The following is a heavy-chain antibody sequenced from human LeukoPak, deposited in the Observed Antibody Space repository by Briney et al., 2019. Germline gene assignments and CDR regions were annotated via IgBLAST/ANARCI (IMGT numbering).Heavy chain of an antibody. CDR3: ARQRCCDSSGYYPLHFDY. D-gene: IGHD3-22*01. CDR2: IYPGDSDT. J-gene: IGHJ4*02. V-gene: IGHV5-51*01. Sequence: GESLKISCKGSGYSFTSYWIGWVRQMPGKGLEWMRIIYPGDSDTRYSPSFHGQVTISADKSISTAYLQWSSLKASDTAMYYCARQRCCDSSGYYPLHFDYWGQGTLVTVSS. CDR1: GYSFTSYW.